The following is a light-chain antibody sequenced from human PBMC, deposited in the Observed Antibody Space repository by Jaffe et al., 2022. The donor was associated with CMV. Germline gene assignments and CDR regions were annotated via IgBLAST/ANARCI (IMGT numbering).Light chain of an antibody. CDR3: QKSNVSPFT. Sequence: AIQLTQSPSSLSASVGDRVTITCRTSQGISSGLAWYQQKPGKAPKLLIYDASDLEIGVPSRFSGSGSGTDFTLTISSLQPEDFATYYCQKSNVSPFTFGPGTKVDF. V-gene: IGKV1-13*02. J-gene: IGKJ3*01. CDR2: DAS. CDR1: QGISSG.